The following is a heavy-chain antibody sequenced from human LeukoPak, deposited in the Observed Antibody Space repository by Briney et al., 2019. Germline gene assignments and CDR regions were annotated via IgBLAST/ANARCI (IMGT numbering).Heavy chain of an antibody. J-gene: IGHJ4*02. Sequence: SETLSLTCTVSGVSVRSGSYYWSWIRQPAGKGLEWIGRIYTSGTTNYNPSLKSRVTISVGTSKSQFSLKLSSVTAADTAVYYCAREVSDYDILTGWIDYWGQGALVSVSS. CDR1: GVSVRSGSYY. D-gene: IGHD3-9*01. CDR2: IYTSGTT. CDR3: AREVSDYDILTGWIDY. V-gene: IGHV4-61*02.